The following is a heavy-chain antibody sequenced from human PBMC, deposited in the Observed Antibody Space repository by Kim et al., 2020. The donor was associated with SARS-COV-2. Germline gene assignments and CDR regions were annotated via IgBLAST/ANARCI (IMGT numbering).Heavy chain of an antibody. J-gene: IGHJ5*02. V-gene: IGHV3-74*01. CDR3: ARDPTYCSGGSCYSNGFDP. CDR1: GFTFNSYW. Sequence: GGSLRLSCAASGFTFNSYWMQWVRQAPGKGLVWVSRINSEGSTTRYAGSVKGRFSISIDNAKNILYLQMNSLRAEDTAVYFCARDPTYCSGGSCYSNGFDPWGQGTLVTVSS. CDR2: INSEGSTT. D-gene: IGHD2-15*01.